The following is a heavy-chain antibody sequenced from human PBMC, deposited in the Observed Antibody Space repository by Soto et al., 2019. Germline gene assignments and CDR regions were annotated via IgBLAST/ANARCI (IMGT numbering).Heavy chain of an antibody. J-gene: IGHJ4*02. CDR1: GYTFTDYY. Sequence: ASVKVSCKTSGYTFTDYYVHWVRQAPGQGLEWMGWINPNSGATNYAQKFQGWVTMTRDTSISTAYMELTRLRSDDTAVYYCARGPRVLAPFHSFFDFWGQGTLVTVSS. CDR3: ARGPRVLAPFHSFFDF. V-gene: IGHV1-2*04. CDR2: INPNSGAT. D-gene: IGHD6-6*01.